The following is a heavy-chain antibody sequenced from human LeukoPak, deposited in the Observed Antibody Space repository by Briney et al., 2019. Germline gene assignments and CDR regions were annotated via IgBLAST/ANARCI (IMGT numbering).Heavy chain of an antibody. J-gene: IGHJ4*02. CDR1: GYTFTGYH. CDR3: ASRAGSSAWAIDY. D-gene: IGHD6-19*01. Sequence: GASVKVSCKASGYTFTGYHMHWVRQAPGQGLEWMGWTNPNSGGTNYAQKFQGRVTMTRDTSISTAYMELNRLRSDDTAVYYCASRAGSSAWAIDYWGQGTLVSVSS. V-gene: IGHV1-2*02. CDR2: TNPNSGGT.